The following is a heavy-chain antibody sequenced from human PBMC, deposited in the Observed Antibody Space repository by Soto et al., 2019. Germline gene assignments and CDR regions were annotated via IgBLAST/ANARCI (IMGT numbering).Heavy chain of an antibody. V-gene: IGHV3-64D*06. CDR3: VHPRSTVQIPPT. Sequence: GGSLRLSCSASGFTFSMFSMHWVRQAPGKGLEYVSGISSNGDSTYYADSVKGRFTISRDNSKNTLYLQMSSLRAVDAAVYYCVHPRSTVQIPPTWGQGTLVTVSS. CDR2: ISSNGDST. CDR1: GFTFSMFS. D-gene: IGHD4-17*01. J-gene: IGHJ5*02.